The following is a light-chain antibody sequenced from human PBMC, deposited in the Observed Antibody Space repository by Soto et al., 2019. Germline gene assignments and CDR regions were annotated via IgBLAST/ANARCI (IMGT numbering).Light chain of an antibody. V-gene: IGLV2-14*01. J-gene: IGLJ1*01. CDR1: SSDVLPYNY. Sequence: QSVLTQPASVSGSPGQWITISCTGTSSDVLPYNYVSWYQQHPGKAPRLMIYDVSNRPSGVSNRFSGSKSGNTASLSISGLQAEDEADYYCCSYTSSRTYVFGTGTKVTDL. CDR3: CSYTSSRTYV. CDR2: DVS.